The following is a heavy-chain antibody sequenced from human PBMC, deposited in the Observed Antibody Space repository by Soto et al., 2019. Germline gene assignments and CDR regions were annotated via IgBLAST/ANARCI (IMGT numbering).Heavy chain of an antibody. J-gene: IGHJ6*03. Sequence: QLQLQESGPGLVKPSETLSLTCTVSGGSISSSSYYWGWIRQPPGKGLEWIGSIYNSGSTYHNPSLNSRVTLSVDTSKNQFSLKLSSVTAADTAVYYCARLKSVGNYYYYYMDVWGKGTTVTVSS. V-gene: IGHV4-39*01. D-gene: IGHD2-15*01. CDR1: GGSISSSSYY. CDR3: ARLKSVGNYYYYYMDV. CDR2: IYNSGST.